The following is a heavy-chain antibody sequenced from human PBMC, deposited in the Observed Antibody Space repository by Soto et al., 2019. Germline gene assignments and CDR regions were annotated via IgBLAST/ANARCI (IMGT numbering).Heavy chain of an antibody. D-gene: IGHD3-3*01. CDR1: GGSVSSGSYY. CDR2: IYDSGST. J-gene: IGHJ6*02. CDR3: ARAPSYYDFWCGYAAVYGMAV. V-gene: IGHV4-61*01. Sequence: RSETLSLTCTVSGGSVSSGSYYWSWIREPPGKGLEWIGYIYDSGSTNHNPSLKGRVTIAVDTSKNQFSLKLRSVTAADTAVYYCARAPSYYDFWCGYAAVYGMAVCGQGTTATGS.